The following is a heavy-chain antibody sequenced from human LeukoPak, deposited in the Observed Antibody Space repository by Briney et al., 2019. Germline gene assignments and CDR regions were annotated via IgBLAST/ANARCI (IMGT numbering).Heavy chain of an antibody. D-gene: IGHD3-10*01. V-gene: IGHV4-4*07. Sequence: SETLSLTCTVSGGSISGYYWSWIRQPAGKGLEWIGRIYTSGSTNYNPSLKSRVTMSVDTSKNQFSLKLSSVTAADTAVYYCARHNFKLLWFGSHFDYSSQGTLVTV. J-gene: IGHJ4*02. CDR2: IYTSGST. CDR1: GGSISGYY. CDR3: ARHNFKLLWFGSHFDY.